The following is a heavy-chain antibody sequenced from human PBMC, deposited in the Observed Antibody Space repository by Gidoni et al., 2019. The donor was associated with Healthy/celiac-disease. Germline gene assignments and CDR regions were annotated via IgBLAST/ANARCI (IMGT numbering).Heavy chain of an antibody. V-gene: IGHV3-21*01. J-gene: IGHJ5*02. Sequence: EVQLVESGAGLVKPGGSLRLPCAASGFTFSSYSMNWFRQAPGKGLECVSSISSSSSYIYYADSVKGRCTSSRDNAKNSLYLQMNSLRAEDTAVYYCARVIASSSRFDPWGQGTLVTVSS. CDR3: ARVIASSSRFDP. CDR1: GFTFSSYS. CDR2: ISSSSSYI. D-gene: IGHD6-13*01.